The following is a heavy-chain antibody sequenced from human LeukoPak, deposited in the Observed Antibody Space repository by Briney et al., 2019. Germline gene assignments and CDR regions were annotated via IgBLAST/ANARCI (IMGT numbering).Heavy chain of an antibody. D-gene: IGHD1-26*01. CDR1: GFMFAGYA. CDR2: IRASGDST. Sequence: GGSLRLSCAASGFMFAGYAMSWVRQAPGRGLEWVATIRASGDSTYLSDSVKGRFTISRDNSRKTLFLQLNSLRAEDTAIYYCAKDSGRGSYTYDCWGQGTLVPVSS. J-gene: IGHJ4*02. CDR3: AKDSGRGSYTYDC. V-gene: IGHV3-23*01.